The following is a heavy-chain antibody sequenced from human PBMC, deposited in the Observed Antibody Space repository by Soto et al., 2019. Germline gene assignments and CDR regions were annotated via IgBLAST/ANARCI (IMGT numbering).Heavy chain of an antibody. Sequence: GGSLRLSCAASGFALSSHWMGWVRQAPGKGLEWVAVIWYDGSNKYYADSVKGRFTISRDNSKNTLYLQMNSLRAEDTAVYYCASLPPRIEVTVLPIPTWGQGIQVTVSS. V-gene: IGHV3-33*08. CDR1: GFALSSHW. D-gene: IGHD2-21*02. J-gene: IGHJ5*02. CDR3: ASLPPRIEVTVLPIPT. CDR2: IWYDGSNK.